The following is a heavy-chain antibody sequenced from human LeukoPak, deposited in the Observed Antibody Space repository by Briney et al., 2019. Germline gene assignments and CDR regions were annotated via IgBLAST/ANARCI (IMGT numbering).Heavy chain of an antibody. Sequence: GGSLRLSCAASGFTFSSYAMHWVRQAPGKGLEWVAVISYDGSNKYYADSMKGRFTISRDNSKNTLYLQMNSLRAEDTAVYYCARGVDGDYFDYWGQGTLVTVSS. V-gene: IGHV3-30-3*01. D-gene: IGHD2-15*01. CDR2: ISYDGSNK. CDR1: GFTFSSYA. J-gene: IGHJ4*02. CDR3: ARGVDGDYFDY.